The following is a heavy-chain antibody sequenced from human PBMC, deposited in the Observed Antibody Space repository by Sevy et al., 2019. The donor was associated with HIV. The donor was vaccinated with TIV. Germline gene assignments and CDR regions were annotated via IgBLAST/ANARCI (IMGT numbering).Heavy chain of an antibody. Sequence: GGSLRLSCAASGFPVSSNYMSWVRQAPGKGLEWVSVIYSDGSTYHADSVKGRFTISRDNSKNTLYLQMNSLRPEDTAVYYCANGLRSDSSDYYYSDDYYHGMDVWGQGTTVTVSS. J-gene: IGHJ6*02. CDR2: IYSDGST. CDR3: ANGLRSDSSDYYYSDDYYHGMDV. D-gene: IGHD3-22*01. V-gene: IGHV3-66*01. CDR1: GFPVSSNY.